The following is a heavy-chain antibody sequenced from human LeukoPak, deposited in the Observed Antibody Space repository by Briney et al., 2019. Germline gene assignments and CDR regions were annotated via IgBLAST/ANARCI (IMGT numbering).Heavy chain of an antibody. D-gene: IGHD1-26*01. J-gene: IGHJ4*02. V-gene: IGHV3-23*01. CDR3: AKSGSAGREGSDFDY. CDR2: ISGSGGST. Sequence: PGGSLRLSCAASGFTFSSYAMSWVRQAPGKGLEWVSAISGSGGSTYYADSVKGRFPISRDNSKNTLYLQMNSLRAEDTAVYYFAKSGSAGREGSDFDYWGQGTLVTVSS. CDR1: GFTFSSYA.